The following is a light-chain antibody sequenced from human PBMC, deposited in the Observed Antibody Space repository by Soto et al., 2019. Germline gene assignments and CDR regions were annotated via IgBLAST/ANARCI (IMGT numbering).Light chain of an antibody. Sequence: ETVMTQSPAILSVSPGERATLSCRASQSVNSDLAWYQQKPGQAPRLLIYGASTRATGIPARFSGSGSGTEFTLTISSLQSEYFAVYYCHQYDNWPETFGQGTKV. V-gene: IGKV3-15*01. CDR3: HQYDNWPET. CDR2: GAS. CDR1: QSVNSD. J-gene: IGKJ1*01.